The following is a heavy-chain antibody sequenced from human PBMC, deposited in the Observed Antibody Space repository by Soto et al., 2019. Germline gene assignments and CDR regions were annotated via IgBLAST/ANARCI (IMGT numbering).Heavy chain of an antibody. D-gene: IGHD3-3*01. V-gene: IGHV1-69*12. CDR2: IIPIFGTA. CDR1: GGTFSSYA. Sequence: QVQLVQSGAEVKKPGSSVKVSCKASGGTFSSYAISWVRQAPGQGLEWMGGIIPIFGTANYAQKFQGRVTITADESTSTAYMELSSLRSEDTAVYYCARGGTIFGVVITLSSSKYGMDVWGQGTTVTVSS. J-gene: IGHJ6*02. CDR3: ARGGTIFGVVITLSSSKYGMDV.